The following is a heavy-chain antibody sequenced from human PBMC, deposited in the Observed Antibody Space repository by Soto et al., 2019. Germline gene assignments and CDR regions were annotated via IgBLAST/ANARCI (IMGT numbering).Heavy chain of an antibody. J-gene: IGHJ5*02. Sequence: QVQLVQSGAEVKKPGASVKVSCKASGYTFTNYDIHWVRQATGQGLEWMGWMNPDSGNTGQSKQFQGRVTMTRDTSKSPAYMEMNSLRSEDTAVYYCARGRFRRTWVDPWGQGTLVTVSS. CDR2: MNPDSGNT. V-gene: IGHV1-8*01. CDR3: ARGRFRRTWVDP. D-gene: IGHD3-16*01. CDR1: GYTFTNYD.